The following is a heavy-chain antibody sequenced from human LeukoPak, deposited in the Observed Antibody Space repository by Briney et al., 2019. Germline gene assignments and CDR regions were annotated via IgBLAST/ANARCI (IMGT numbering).Heavy chain of an antibody. J-gene: IGHJ6*03. CDR2: IYTFGSS. V-gene: IGHV4-4*09. CDR1: GGSMSGYY. D-gene: IGHD2-15*01. CDR3: ARQGGYCSASRCPGGFHYMDV. Sequence: PSETLSLTCTVSGGSMSGYYWSWIRQPPGKGLEWIGFIYTFGSSKYNPSLKSRVTISGDMSRRQFSLKLTSVTAADAAVYFCARQGGYCSASRCPGGFHYMDVWGKGTTVAVSS.